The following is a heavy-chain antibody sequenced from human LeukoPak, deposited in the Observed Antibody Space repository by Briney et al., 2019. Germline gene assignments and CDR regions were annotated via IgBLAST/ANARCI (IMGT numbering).Heavy chain of an antibody. D-gene: IGHD2-15*01. J-gene: IGHJ4*02. V-gene: IGHV4-30-2*01. CDR1: GGSISSGGYY. CDR3: ARFDVVAAGFDY. CDR2: IYHSGST. Sequence: PSQTLSLTCTVSGGSISSGGYYWSWIRQHPGTGLEWIGYIYHSGSTYYNPSLKSRVTISVDRSKNQFSLKLSSVTAADTAVYYCARFDVVAAGFDYWGQGTLVTVSS.